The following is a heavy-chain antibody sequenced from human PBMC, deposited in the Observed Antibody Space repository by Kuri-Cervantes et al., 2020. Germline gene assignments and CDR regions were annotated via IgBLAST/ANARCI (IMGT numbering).Heavy chain of an antibody. CDR2: IYYSGST. Sequence: SETLSLTCTVSGGSISSYYWNWIRQPAGKGLEWIGSIYYSGSTYYNPSLKSRVTISVDTSKNQFSLKLSSVTAADTAVYYCARRGYYDRPGGYFDYWGQGTLVTVSS. CDR3: ARRGYYDRPGGYFDY. CDR1: GGSISSYY. J-gene: IGHJ4*02. V-gene: IGHV4-59*05. D-gene: IGHD3-22*01.